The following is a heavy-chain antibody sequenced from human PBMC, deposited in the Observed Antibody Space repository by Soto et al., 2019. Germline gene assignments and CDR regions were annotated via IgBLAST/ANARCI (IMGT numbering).Heavy chain of an antibody. CDR2: IFYLGSS. CDR3: ARHSLALRKNNWFDP. J-gene: IGHJ5*02. CDR1: GDSIISSDFY. D-gene: IGHD3-3*02. V-gene: IGHV4-39*01. Sequence: PSETLSLTCTVSGDSIISSDFYWGSVRQPPGKGLEWIGSIFYLGSSYYNPSLKSRVTMSVDTSKNQFSLRLRSVTAADTALYFCARHSLALRKNNWFDPWGQGIMVTVSS.